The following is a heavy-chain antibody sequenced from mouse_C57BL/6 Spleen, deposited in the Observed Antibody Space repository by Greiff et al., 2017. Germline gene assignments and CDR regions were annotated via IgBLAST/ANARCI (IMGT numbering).Heavy chain of an antibody. CDR2: ISSGSSTI. CDR1: GFTISDYG. Sequence: EVKLVESGGGLVKPGGSLKLSCAASGFTISDYGMHWVRQAPEKGLEWVAYISSGSSTIYYADTVQGRFTIARDNAKNTLFLQMTSLRSEDTAMYYGSIYYFGSSPYWYFDVWGTGTTVTVSS. V-gene: IGHV5-17*01. D-gene: IGHD1-1*01. J-gene: IGHJ1*03. CDR3: SIYYFGSSPYWYFDV.